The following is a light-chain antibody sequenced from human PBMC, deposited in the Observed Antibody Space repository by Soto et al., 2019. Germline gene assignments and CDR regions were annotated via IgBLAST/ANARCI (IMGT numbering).Light chain of an antibody. CDR1: QDISNY. CDR2: DSS. CDR3: QQYDDLPLT. Sequence: DIQMTQSPSSLSASVGDRVTLTCQASQDISNYLNWYQQKPGQAPKLLIYDSSALDTGVPSRFSGSGSATDFTLTISSLQPDDFATYYCQQYDDLPLTFAGGTKVE. V-gene: IGKV1-33*01. J-gene: IGKJ4*01.